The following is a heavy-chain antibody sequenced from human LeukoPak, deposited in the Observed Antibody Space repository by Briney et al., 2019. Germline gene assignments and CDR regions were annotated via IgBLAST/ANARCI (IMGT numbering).Heavy chain of an antibody. CDR2: ITGSGGTT. V-gene: IGHV3-23*01. CDR1: GFTFSSYV. J-gene: IGHJ4*02. Sequence: GGSLRLSCAASGFTFSSYVMSWVRQAPGKGLEWVSAITGSGGTTYYADFVKGRFTISRDNSKNTPYLQMNSLRAEDTAVYHCAKGGYSSWGQGTRVTVSS. D-gene: IGHD3-16*02. CDR3: AKGGYSS.